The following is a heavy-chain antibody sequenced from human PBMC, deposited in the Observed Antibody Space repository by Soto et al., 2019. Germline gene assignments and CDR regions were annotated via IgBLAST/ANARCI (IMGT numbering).Heavy chain of an antibody. CDR3: ARDKDWAFDY. J-gene: IGHJ4*02. V-gene: IGHV3-48*04. Sequence: GGSLRLSCVASGFTFSSYSMVWVRQAPGKGLEWVSYIFATSTTIYYADSVKGRLTVSRDNAQNSLFLLMNSLRAEDTAVYYCARDKDWAFDYWGQGT. D-gene: IGHD3-9*01. CDR2: IFATSTTI. CDR1: GFTFSSYS.